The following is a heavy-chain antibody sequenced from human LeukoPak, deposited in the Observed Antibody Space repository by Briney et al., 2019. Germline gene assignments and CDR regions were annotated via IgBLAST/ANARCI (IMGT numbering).Heavy chain of an antibody. J-gene: IGHJ3*02. V-gene: IGHV1-69*05. CDR2: IIPIFGTA. D-gene: IGHD2-2*01. CDR1: GGTFSSYA. CDR3: ARGVVGEYCSSTSCYSLPYAFDI. Sequence: SVKVSCKASGGTFSSYAISWVRQAPGQGLEWMGGIIPIFGTANYAQKFQGRVTITTDESTSTAYMELRSLRSDDTAVYYCARGVVGEYCSSTSCYSLPYAFDIWGQGTMVTVSS.